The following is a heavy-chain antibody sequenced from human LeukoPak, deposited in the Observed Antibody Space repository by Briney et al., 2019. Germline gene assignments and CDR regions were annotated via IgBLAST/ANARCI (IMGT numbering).Heavy chain of an antibody. V-gene: IGHV3-48*01. D-gene: IGHD3-22*01. CDR1: GFTFNIYS. CDR2: ITSGSDII. CDR3: AKDGGSYYYDSSFDC. J-gene: IGHJ5*01. Sequence: GGSLRLSCAASGFTFNIYSMNWVRQAPGKGLEWISYITSGSDIISYADSVKGRFTISRDNSKNTLYLQMNSLRAEDTAVYYCAKDGGSYYYDSSFDCWGQGTLVTVSS.